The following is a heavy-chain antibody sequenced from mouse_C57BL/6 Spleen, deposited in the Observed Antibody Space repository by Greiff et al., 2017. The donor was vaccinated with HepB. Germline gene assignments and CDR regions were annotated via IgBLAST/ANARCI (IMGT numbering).Heavy chain of an antibody. Sequence: VQLQHSGAELVKPGASVKISCKASGYAFSSYWMNWVKQRPGKGLEWIGQIYPGDGDTNYNGKFKGKATLTADKSSSTAYMQLSSLTSEDSAVYFCARSSYYDYDDYAMDYWGQGTSVTVSS. D-gene: IGHD2-4*01. J-gene: IGHJ4*01. CDR3: ARSSYYDYDDYAMDY. V-gene: IGHV1-80*01. CDR2: IYPGDGDT. CDR1: GYAFSSYW.